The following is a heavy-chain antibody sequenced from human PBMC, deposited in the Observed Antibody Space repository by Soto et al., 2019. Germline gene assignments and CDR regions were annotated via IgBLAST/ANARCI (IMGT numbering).Heavy chain of an antibody. V-gene: IGHV1-2*02. Sequence: GASVKVSCNASGYTFTGYYMHLVRQAPGQGLEWMGWINPNSGGTNYAQKFQGRVTMTRDTSISTAYMELSRLRSDDTAVYYCARSKGYFDWLRGLSTGYYGMDVWGQGTTVTVSS. CDR2: INPNSGGT. D-gene: IGHD3-9*01. CDR3: ARSKGYFDWLRGLSTGYYGMDV. J-gene: IGHJ6*02. CDR1: GYTFTGYY.